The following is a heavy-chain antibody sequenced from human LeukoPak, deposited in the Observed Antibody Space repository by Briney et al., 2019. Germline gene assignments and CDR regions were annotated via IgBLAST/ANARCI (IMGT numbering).Heavy chain of an antibody. V-gene: IGHV3-7*01. CDR1: GLTYPFSTYW. Sequence: GGSLRLSCAASGLTYPFSTYWMSWVRQAPGKGLEWVANIKEDGSVKNYVDSVKGRFTISRDNGKNSLYLQMNSLRAEDTAVYYRARRRYDSSGYIDYWGQGTLVTVSS. CDR3: ARRRYDSSGYIDY. J-gene: IGHJ4*02. CDR2: IKEDGSVK. D-gene: IGHD3-22*01.